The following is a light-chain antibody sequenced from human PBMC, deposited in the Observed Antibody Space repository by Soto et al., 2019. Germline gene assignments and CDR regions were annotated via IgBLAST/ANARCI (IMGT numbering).Light chain of an antibody. Sequence: QAVLTQPPSASGSPGQSVTISCTGTSSDVGGYNFVSWYQQHPGKGPKLMIAEVRKRPSGVPARFSGSKSGNTASLTVSGLQTEDEAVYYCSSYAGNNIVVFGGGTKLTVL. J-gene: IGLJ2*01. CDR1: SSDVGGYNF. V-gene: IGLV2-8*01. CDR2: EVR. CDR3: SSYAGNNIVV.